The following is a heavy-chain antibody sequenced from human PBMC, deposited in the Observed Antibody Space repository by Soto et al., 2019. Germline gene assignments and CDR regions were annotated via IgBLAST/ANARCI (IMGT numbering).Heavy chain of an antibody. CDR1: GYTFTSHG. J-gene: IGHJ5*02. V-gene: IGHV1-18*01. CDR2: ISAYNGNT. CDR3: ASDGGVQARFDP. Sequence: QVQLVQSGAEVKKPGASVKVSCKASGYTFTSHGISWVRQAPGQGLEWMGWISAYNGNTNYAQKLQGRVTMHPDTSTSTAYMGLRSLRSDDTAVYYCASDGGVQARFDPWGQGTLVTVSS. D-gene: IGHD2-8*02.